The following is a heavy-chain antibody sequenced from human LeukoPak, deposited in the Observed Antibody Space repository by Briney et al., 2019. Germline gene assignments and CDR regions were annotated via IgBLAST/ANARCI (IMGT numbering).Heavy chain of an antibody. J-gene: IGHJ5*02. V-gene: IGHV4-59*01. D-gene: IGHD1-1*01. CDR3: AREGTAGTNLNWFDP. Sequence: SETLSLTCTISGGSFSTYYWSWIRQPPGKGLEFIGYIHYSGSTNYNPSLKSRVTISLDTSKNQFSLKLSSVTAADTAVYYCAREGTAGTNLNWFDPWGQGTLVTVSS. CDR1: GGSFSTYY. CDR2: IHYSGST.